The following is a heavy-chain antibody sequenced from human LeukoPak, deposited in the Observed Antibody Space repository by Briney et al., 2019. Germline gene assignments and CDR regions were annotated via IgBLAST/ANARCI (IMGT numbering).Heavy chain of an antibody. CDR1: GGSISRSSYN. V-gene: IGHV4-39*01. J-gene: IGHJ3*02. Sequence: PSETLSLTCSASGGSISRSSYNWGWIRQPPGKVLEWIGSIYYSGRTYYNPSLKSRVTISVDTSKNQFSLKLSSVTAADTAVYYCARQSYHSSAHDYAGLFDIWGQGTMVTVSS. CDR2: IYYSGRT. D-gene: IGHD3-22*01. CDR3: ARQSYHSSAHDYAGLFDI.